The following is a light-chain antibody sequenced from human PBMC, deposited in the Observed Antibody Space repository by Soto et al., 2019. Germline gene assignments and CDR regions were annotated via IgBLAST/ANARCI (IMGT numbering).Light chain of an antibody. V-gene: IGLV3-21*04. CDR1: NIGSKS. CDR3: QVWDSTSEHVV. Sequence: SYELTQPPSVSVAPGKTARITCGGTNIGSKSVHWYQQKSGQAPVLVIYYDSDRPSGIPERFSGSNSGNTATLTISRVEAGDEADYYCQVWDSTSEHVVFGGGTKLTVL. J-gene: IGLJ2*01. CDR2: YDS.